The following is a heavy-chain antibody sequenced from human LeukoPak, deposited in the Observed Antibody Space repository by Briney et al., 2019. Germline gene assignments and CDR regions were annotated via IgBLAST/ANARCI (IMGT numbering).Heavy chain of an antibody. CDR1: GYTFTSYG. CDR3: AREGAYIVRPQASDI. CDR2: ISAYNGNT. V-gene: IGHV1-18*01. J-gene: IGHJ3*02. D-gene: IGHD2-15*01. Sequence: ASVKVSCKASGYTFTSYGISWVRQAPGQGLEWMGWISAYNGNTNYAQKLQGRLTLTTDTSTSTAYMELRTLRSDDTAVYYCAREGAYIVRPQASDIWGQGTMVTVS.